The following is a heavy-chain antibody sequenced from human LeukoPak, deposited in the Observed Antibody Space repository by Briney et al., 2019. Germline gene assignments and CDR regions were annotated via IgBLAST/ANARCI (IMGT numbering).Heavy chain of an antibody. D-gene: IGHD2-2*01. J-gene: IGHJ4*02. CDR1: GGSFSGYY. Sequence: SETLSLTCAVYGGSFSGYYWSWIRQPPGKGLEWNGEINHSGSTNYNPSLKSGVTISVETPKNQCILKLSAVTAASTAVYWCARGDCSSTSCSRERTFDYWGQGTLVTVSS. CDR3: ARGDCSSTSCSRERTFDY. CDR2: INHSGST. V-gene: IGHV4-34*01.